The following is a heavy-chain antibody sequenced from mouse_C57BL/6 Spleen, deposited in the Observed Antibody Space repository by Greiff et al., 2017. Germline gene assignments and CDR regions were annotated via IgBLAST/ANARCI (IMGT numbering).Heavy chain of an antibody. CDR3: ARRDYGSSYPFAY. CDR1: GYTFTDYY. Sequence: EVQLQQSGPELVKPGASVKISCKASGYTFTDYYMNWVKQSHGKSLEWIGDINPNNGGTSYNQKFKGKATLTVDKSSSTAYMELRSLTSEDSAVYYCARRDYGSSYPFAYWGQGTLVTVSA. V-gene: IGHV1-26*01. CDR2: INPNNGGT. D-gene: IGHD1-1*01. J-gene: IGHJ3*01.